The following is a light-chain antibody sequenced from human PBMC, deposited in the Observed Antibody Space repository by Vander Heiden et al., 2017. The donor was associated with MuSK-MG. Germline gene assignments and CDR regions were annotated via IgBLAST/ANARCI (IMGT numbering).Light chain of an antibody. CDR3: RRWMPLPIT. CDR1: QSLLHSDGKTY. CDR2: EGS. Sequence: DIVMTQTELSLSVTPAQPASISCKSRQSLLHSDGKTYLYWYRQKPGQPPQLLIYEGSIRGAGVPERFSGRASGADLRLISSLGDADDVRVYYCRRWMPLPITFGGGTKVEIK. J-gene: IGKJ4*01. V-gene: IGKV2D-29*01.